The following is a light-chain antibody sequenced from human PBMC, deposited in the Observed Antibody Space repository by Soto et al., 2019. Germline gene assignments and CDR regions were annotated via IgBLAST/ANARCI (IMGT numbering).Light chain of an antibody. CDR2: GAS. CDR1: QSVGSG. Sequence: EIVMTQSPATLSVSPGERATLSCRASQSVGSGLSWYQQKPDQAPRLLIYGASTRATGIPARFSGSGSGTEFTLTISSLQSEDYAVYYGQQYNNWPPYTFGQGTKVDIK. V-gene: IGKV3-15*01. J-gene: IGKJ2*01. CDR3: QQYNNWPPYT.